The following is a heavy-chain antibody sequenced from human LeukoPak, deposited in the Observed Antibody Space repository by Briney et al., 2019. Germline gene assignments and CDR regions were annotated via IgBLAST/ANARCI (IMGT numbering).Heavy chain of an antibody. V-gene: IGHV3-53*01. Sequence: PGGSLRLSCADSGFTVSSNYMRWVRPAPGGGLERGSVIFSGGSIYYADSVKSRFTISRDNSKNTLYLQMNSLRAEETAVYYCATTGGVGSNPYYYYYGMDVWGQGTTVTVSS. D-gene: IGHD3-10*01. J-gene: IGHJ6*02. CDR1: GFTVSSNY. CDR3: ATTGGVGSNPYYYYYGMDV. CDR2: IFSGGSI.